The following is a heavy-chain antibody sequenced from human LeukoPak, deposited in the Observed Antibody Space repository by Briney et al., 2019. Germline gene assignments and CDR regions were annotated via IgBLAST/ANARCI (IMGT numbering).Heavy chain of an antibody. D-gene: IGHD4-17*01. CDR3: ARGRDYGDYRTSFDY. Sequence: ASVKVSCKASGGTLSSYAISGVRQAPGQGLEWMGGIIPIFGTANYAQKFQGRVTITTDESTSTAYMELSSLRSEDTAVYYCARGRDYGDYRTSFDYWGQGTLVTVSS. CDR1: GGTLSSYA. J-gene: IGHJ4*02. CDR2: IIPIFGTA. V-gene: IGHV1-69*05.